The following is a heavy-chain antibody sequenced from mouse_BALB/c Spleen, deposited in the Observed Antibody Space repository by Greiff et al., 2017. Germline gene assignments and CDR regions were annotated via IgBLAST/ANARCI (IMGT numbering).Heavy chain of an antibody. CDR3: ARIYGNYGWFAY. CDR2: ISSGGSYT. J-gene: IGHJ3*01. Sequence: EVMLVESGGDLVKPGGSLKLSCAASGFTFSSYGMSWVRQTPDKRLEWVATISSGGSYTYYPDSVKGRFTISRDNAKNTLYLQMSSLKSEDTAMYYCARIYGNYGWFAYWGQGTLVTVSA. V-gene: IGHV5-6*02. CDR1: GFTFSSYG. D-gene: IGHD2-1*01.